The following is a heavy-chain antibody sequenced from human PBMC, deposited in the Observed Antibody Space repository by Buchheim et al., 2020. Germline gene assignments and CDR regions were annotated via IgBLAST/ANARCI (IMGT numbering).Heavy chain of an antibody. J-gene: IGHJ6*02. CDR1: GGSISNSAYF. V-gene: IGHV4-39*07. Sequence: QLQLQESGPGLVKPSETLSLTCTVSGGSISNSAYFWGWIRQPPGKGPEWIATIRYSGTTYFNPSLQNRATISVDTSKNQFSLTLRSVTAADTALYYCARENRDGYRNGVDAWGQGTT. D-gene: IGHD5-24*01. CDR3: ARENRDGYRNGVDA. CDR2: IRYSGTT.